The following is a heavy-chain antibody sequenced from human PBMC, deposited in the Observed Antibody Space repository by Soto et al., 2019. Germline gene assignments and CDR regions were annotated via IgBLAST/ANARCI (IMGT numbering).Heavy chain of an antibody. V-gene: IGHV1-18*01. D-gene: IGHD6-19*01. CDR3: ARDRGSGGFAY. CDR1: GYTFTSFG. Sequence: ASVKVSCKASGYTFTSFGISWVRQAPGQGLEWMGWISGYNGNTNYIQRLQDRVTMTTDTSTSTAYMELRSLRTDDTAVYYCARDRGSGGFAYWGQGTLVPVSS. CDR2: ISGYNGNT. J-gene: IGHJ4*02.